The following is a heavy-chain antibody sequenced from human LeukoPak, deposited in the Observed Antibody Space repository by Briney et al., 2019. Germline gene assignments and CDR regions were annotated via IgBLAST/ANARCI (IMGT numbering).Heavy chain of an antibody. J-gene: IGHJ4*02. CDR2: VWYDGSKT. V-gene: IGHV3-33*01. Sequence: PGRSLRLSCAASGFTFSSYAMHWVRQAPGKGLEWVAVVWYDGSKTYSADSVKGRNTISRDDSKNTLYLQMNSLRAEDTAVYYCARGVDYYDSGGTIYYWGQGTLVTVSS. CDR3: ARGVDYYDSGGTIYY. CDR1: GFTFSSYA. D-gene: IGHD3-22*01.